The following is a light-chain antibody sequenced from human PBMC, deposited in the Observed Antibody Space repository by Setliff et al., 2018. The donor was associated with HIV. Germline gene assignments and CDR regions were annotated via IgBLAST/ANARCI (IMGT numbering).Light chain of an antibody. Sequence: ISCSGTNSNIGNNYVSWYQQLPGTAPKLLLYDNNKRPSGIPDRFSGSKSGTSATLGITGLQTGDEADYYCATWDSSLSSVVFGGGTKVTVL. V-gene: IGLV1-51*01. CDR1: NSNIGNNY. CDR3: ATWDSSLSSVV. CDR2: DNN. J-gene: IGLJ2*01.